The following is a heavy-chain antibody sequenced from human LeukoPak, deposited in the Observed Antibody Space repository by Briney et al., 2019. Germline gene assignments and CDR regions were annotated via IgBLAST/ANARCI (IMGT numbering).Heavy chain of an antibody. D-gene: IGHD6-13*01. CDR1: GFTFSSYG. Sequence: GGSLRLSCVASGFTFSSYGMHWVRQAPGKGLEWVAFISYDGSNKYYADSVKGRFTISRDNSKNTLYLQMNSLRAEDTAIYYCARDMTITGADDYWGQGTLVTVSS. CDR2: ISYDGSNK. J-gene: IGHJ4*02. V-gene: IGHV3-30*03. CDR3: ARDMTITGADDY.